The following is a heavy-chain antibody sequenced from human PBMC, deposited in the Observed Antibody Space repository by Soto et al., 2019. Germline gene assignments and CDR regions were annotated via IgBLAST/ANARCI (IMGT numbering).Heavy chain of an antibody. V-gene: IGHV2-70*04. CDR3: AKTGTDGSWFDP. J-gene: IGHJ5*02. D-gene: IGHD1-1*01. CDR2: IDWDDDK. CDR1: GFSLSTSGKR. Sequence: SGPTLVNPTQTLTLTCTFSGFSLSTSGKRVSWIRQPPGKALEWLARIDWDDDKYYRTSLKSRLTISKDTSKNQVVLTVTNMDPVDTATYYCAKTGTDGSWFDPWGQGTLVTVSS.